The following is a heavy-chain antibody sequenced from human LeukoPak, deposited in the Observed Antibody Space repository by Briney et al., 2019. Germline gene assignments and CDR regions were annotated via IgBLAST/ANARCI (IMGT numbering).Heavy chain of an antibody. V-gene: IGHV3-30-3*01. CDR3: ARNPSHSSSWYLGFDY. Sequence: GGSLRLSCAASGFTFSSYAMHWVRQAPGKGLEWVAVISYDGSNKYYADSVKGRFTISRDNSKNTLYLQMNSLRAEDTAVYYCARNPSHSSSWYLGFDYWGQGTLVNVFS. J-gene: IGHJ4*02. CDR1: GFTFSSYA. D-gene: IGHD6-13*01. CDR2: ISYDGSNK.